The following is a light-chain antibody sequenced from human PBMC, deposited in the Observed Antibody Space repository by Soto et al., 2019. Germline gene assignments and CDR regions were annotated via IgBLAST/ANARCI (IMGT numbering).Light chain of an antibody. CDR1: QSVTSN. J-gene: IGKJ1*01. V-gene: IGKV3-15*01. CDR3: QQYNNWPVT. Sequence: EIVMTQSPATLSVSPGERATLSCRASQSVTSNLAWYQQRPGQAPRLLIYGASTRATGIPARFSGSGSGTEFTLTISSLQSEDFAVYYCQQYNNWPVTFVQGTKVEI. CDR2: GAS.